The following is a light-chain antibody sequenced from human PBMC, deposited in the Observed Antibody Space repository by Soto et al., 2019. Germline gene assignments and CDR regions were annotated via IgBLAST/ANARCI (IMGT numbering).Light chain of an antibody. V-gene: IGKV1-17*01. CDR3: LQHNSYPFT. J-gene: IGKJ3*01. Sequence: DIPMTQSPSSLSASVGDRVTITCRASQDIRSDLGWFQQKPGKAPKRLMYAASTLESGVPSRFSGSRSGTEFTLTISSLQPEDFATYYCLQHNSYPFTFGPGTKVDIK. CDR1: QDIRSD. CDR2: AAS.